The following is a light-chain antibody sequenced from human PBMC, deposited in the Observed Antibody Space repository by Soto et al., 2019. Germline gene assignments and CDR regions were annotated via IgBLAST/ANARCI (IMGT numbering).Light chain of an antibody. Sequence: IVMTQSPATLSVSPGERATLSCRASQSVSSNLAWYQQKPGQAPRLLIYGASARATGIPARFSGSGSGTEFTLTISSLESEDSAVYYCQQYSSWPPWTFGQGTKVDIK. CDR3: QQYSSWPPWT. V-gene: IGKV3-15*01. CDR1: QSVSSN. CDR2: GAS. J-gene: IGKJ1*01.